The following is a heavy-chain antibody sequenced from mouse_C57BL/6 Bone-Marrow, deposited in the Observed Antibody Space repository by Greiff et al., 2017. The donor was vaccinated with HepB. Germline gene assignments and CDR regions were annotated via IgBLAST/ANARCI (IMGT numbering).Heavy chain of an antibody. D-gene: IGHD2-2*01. V-gene: IGHV14-4*01. J-gene: IGHJ2*01. CDR2: VDPENGDT. CDR1: GFNIKDDY. CDR3: TTMVTTGYFDY. Sequence: EVQLQQSGAELVRPGASVKLSCTASGFNIKDDYMHWVKQRPEQGLEWIGRVDPENGDTEYASKFQGKATITADTSSNTAYLQLSSLTSEDTAVYYCTTMVTTGYFDYWGQGTTLTVSS.